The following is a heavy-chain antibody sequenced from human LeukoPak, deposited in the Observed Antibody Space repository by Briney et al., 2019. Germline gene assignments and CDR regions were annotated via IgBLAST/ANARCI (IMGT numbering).Heavy chain of an antibody. J-gene: IGHJ6*03. CDR2: IYTSGTT. V-gene: IGHV4-4*07. CDR3: ARVFALTTGRYYYYYYMDV. D-gene: IGHD4-17*01. Sequence: PSETLSLTCSVSGASISSFYWSWIRQPAGKGLEWIGRIYTSGTTNYNPSLKSRAKMSIDTSKNQFSLKLSSVTAADTAVYYCARVFALTTGRYYYYYYMDVWGKGTTVTVSS. CDR1: GASISSFY.